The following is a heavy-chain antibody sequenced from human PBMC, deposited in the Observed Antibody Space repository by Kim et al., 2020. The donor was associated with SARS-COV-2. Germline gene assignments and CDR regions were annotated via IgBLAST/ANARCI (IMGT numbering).Heavy chain of an antibody. CDR3: ARDGTTRIGGYYIDD. V-gene: IGHV1-3*04. J-gene: IGHJ4*03. CDR2: INIGQGNT. Sequence: ASVKVSCKASGYTFTSYTMHWVRQAPGQGLEWMGWINIGQGNTKSVQKFQGRVTITRDTSASTAFMELSSLTSEDTAIYYCARDGTTRIGGYYIDDWGQGAPVTVSS. CDR1: GYTFTSYT. D-gene: IGHD1-1*01.